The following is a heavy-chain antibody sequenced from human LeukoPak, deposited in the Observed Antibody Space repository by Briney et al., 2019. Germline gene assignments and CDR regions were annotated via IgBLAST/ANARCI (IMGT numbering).Heavy chain of an antibody. D-gene: IGHD3-3*01. J-gene: IGHJ4*02. Sequence: GASLRLSCAASGFTFSSYAMHWVRQAPGKGLEWVAVISYDGSNKYYADSVKSRFTISRDNSKNTLYLQMNSLRAEDTAEYYCARDLLPYDFWSGYYGEYFDYWGQGTLVTVSS. CDR1: GFTFSSYA. CDR2: ISYDGSNK. V-gene: IGHV3-30-3*01. CDR3: ARDLLPYDFWSGYYGEYFDY.